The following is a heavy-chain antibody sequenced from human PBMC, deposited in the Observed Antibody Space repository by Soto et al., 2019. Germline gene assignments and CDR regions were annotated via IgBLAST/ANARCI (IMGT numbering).Heavy chain of an antibody. V-gene: IGHV1-69*13. Sequence: GASLKVSCKASGGTFSSYATSWVRQAPGQGLEWMGGIIPIFGTANYAQKFQGRVTITADESTSTAYMELSSLRSEDTAVYYCARFGAGTTFDYWGQGTLVTVSS. J-gene: IGHJ4*02. CDR2: IIPIFGTA. D-gene: IGHD3-10*01. CDR3: ARFGAGTTFDY. CDR1: GGTFSSYA.